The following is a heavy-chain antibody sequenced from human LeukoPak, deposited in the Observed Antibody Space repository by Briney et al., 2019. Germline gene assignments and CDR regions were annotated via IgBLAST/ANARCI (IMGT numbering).Heavy chain of an antibody. V-gene: IGHV3-7*01. CDR1: GFTFSSYW. D-gene: IGHD6-19*01. Sequence: PGGSLRLSCAASGFTFSSYWMSWVRQAPGKGLEWVANIKQDGSEKYYVDSVKGRFTISRDNAKNSLYLQMNSLRAEDTAVYYCARESQFSSGWYYFDSWGQGTLVTVSS. J-gene: IGHJ4*02. CDR3: ARESQFSSGWYYFDS. CDR2: IKQDGSEK.